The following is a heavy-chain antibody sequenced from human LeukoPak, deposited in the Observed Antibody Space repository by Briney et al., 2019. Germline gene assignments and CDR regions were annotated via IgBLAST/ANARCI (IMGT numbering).Heavy chain of an antibody. V-gene: IGHV4-39*01. D-gene: IGHD3-10*01. CDR2: IYYSGST. J-gene: IGHJ4*02. Sequence: PSETLSLTCTVSGGSISSSSYYWGWIRQPPGKGLEWIGIIYYSGSTYYNPSLKSRLTISVDTSENQFSLKVSSVTAADTAVYYCARHRAGGSGMAVDYWGQGTLVTVSS. CDR3: ARHRAGGSGMAVDY. CDR1: GGSISSSSYY.